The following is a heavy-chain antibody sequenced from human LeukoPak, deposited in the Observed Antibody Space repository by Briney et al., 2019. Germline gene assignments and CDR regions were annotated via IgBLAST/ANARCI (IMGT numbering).Heavy chain of an antibody. CDR1: GFTFSSYW. D-gene: IGHD3-16*02. J-gene: IGHJ4*02. CDR3: AREVITFGGVIVTYLDY. CDR2: IKQDGSEK. V-gene: IGHV3-7*01. Sequence: GGSLRLSCAASGFTFSSYWMCWVRQAPGKGLEWVANIKQDGSEKYYVDSVKGRFTISRDNAKNSLYLQMNSLRAEDTAVYYCAREVITFGGVIVTYLDYWGQGTLVTVSS.